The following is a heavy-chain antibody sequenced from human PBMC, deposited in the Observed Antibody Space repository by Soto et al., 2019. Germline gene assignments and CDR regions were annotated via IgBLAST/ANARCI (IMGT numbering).Heavy chain of an antibody. J-gene: IGHJ4*02. V-gene: IGHV3-53*01. D-gene: IGHD3-9*01. CDR2: LYTGGSA. Sequence: GGSLRLSCAASGFSVTDHYMTWVRQAPGKGLEWVSVLYTGGSAYYGDSVKGRFTISRDSSTNTLYLQMNSLKVGDTAFYFCARSFNDWTTYFDYSSEGTLVTVS. CDR3: ARSFNDWTTYFDY. CDR1: GFSVTDHY.